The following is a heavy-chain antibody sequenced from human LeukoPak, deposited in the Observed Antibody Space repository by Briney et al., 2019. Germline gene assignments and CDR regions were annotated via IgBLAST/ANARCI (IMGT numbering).Heavy chain of an antibody. CDR1: GYSISSGYY. Sequence: PSETLSLTCAVSGYSISSGYYWGWIRLPPGKGLVWIGSIYHSGSTYYNPSLKSRVTISVDTSKNQFSLKLSSVTAADTAVYYCARDFSITMVRGALDYWGQGTLVTVSS. V-gene: IGHV4-38-2*02. D-gene: IGHD3-10*01. J-gene: IGHJ4*02. CDR3: ARDFSITMVRGALDY. CDR2: IYHSGST.